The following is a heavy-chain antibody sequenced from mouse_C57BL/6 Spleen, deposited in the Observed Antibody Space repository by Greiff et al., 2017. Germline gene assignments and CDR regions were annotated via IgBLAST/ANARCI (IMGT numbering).Heavy chain of an antibody. CDR1: GYTFTDYE. Sequence: QVQLQQSGAELVRPGASVTLSCKASGYTFTDYEMHWVKQTPVHGLEWIGAIDPETGGTAYNQKFKGKAILTADKSSSTAYMGLRSLTSEDSAVDYCTRSPNAMDYWGQGTSVTVSS. CDR3: TRSPNAMDY. CDR2: IDPETGGT. V-gene: IGHV1-15*01. J-gene: IGHJ4*01.